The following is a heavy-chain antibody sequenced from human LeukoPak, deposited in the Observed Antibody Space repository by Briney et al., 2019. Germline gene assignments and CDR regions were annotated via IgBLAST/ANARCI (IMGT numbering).Heavy chain of an antibody. Sequence: GGSLRLSCAASGFTFNTFAVNWVRQAPGMGLEWVSGITGGGYDTFYSDSVKGRFTISRDNSKNTLYLQMNSLRAEDTAVYYCAKDSDYYEDYYFDYWGQGTLVTVSS. CDR2: ITGGGYDT. CDR3: AKDSDYYEDYYFDY. V-gene: IGHV3-23*01. J-gene: IGHJ4*02. D-gene: IGHD3-22*01. CDR1: GFTFNTFA.